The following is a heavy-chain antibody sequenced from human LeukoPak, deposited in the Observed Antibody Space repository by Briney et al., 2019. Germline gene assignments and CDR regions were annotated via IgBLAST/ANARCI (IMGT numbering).Heavy chain of an antibody. CDR2: ISGSGGST. D-gene: IGHD6-13*01. V-gene: IGHV3-23*01. CDR3: AKDGKAAAGLEGYFDY. Sequence: QSGGSLRLSCAASGFTFSSYAMSWVRQAPGKGLEWVSAISGSGGSTYYADSVKGRFTISRDNSKNTLYLQMNSLRAEDTAVYYCAKDGKAAAGLEGYFDYWGQGTLVTVSS. CDR1: GFTFSSYA. J-gene: IGHJ4*02.